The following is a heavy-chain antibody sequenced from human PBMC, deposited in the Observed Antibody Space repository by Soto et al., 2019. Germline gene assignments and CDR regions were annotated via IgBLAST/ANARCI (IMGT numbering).Heavy chain of an antibody. CDR3: ARGRQWLSRSNWFDP. CDR2: IDHSGST. CDR1: GFSISSGYY. V-gene: IGHV4-38-2*01. J-gene: IGHJ5*02. Sequence: PSETLSLTCAVSGFSISSGYYWGWIRQPPGKGLEWIGNIDHSGSTYYNPSLKSRVTISVDTSKDQFSLKLTSVTAADTAVYYCARGRQWLSRSNWFDPWGQGTLVTVSS. D-gene: IGHD6-19*01.